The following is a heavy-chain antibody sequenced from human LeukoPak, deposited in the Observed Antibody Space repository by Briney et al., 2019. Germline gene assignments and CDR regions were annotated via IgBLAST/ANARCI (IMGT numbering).Heavy chain of an antibody. D-gene: IGHD3-10*01. CDR3: ARGPFITMVRGVMNLDY. Sequence: GGSLRLSCAASGFTFSIYGMHWVRQVPGKGLEGVAVIWYDGSNKYYAESVKGRFTISRDNSKNTLYLQMNSLRAEDTAVYYCARGPFITMVRGVMNLDYWGQGTLVTVSS. CDR1: GFTFSIYG. CDR2: IWYDGSNK. J-gene: IGHJ4*02. V-gene: IGHV3-33*01.